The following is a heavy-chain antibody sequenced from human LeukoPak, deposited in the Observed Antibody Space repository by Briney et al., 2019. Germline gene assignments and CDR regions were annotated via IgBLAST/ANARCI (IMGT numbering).Heavy chain of an antibody. CDR2: IYYSGST. J-gene: IGHJ3*02. CDR3: ASSYYYDSSKENAFDI. Sequence: SETLSLTCTVSGGSISSSSYYWGWIRQPPGKGLEWIGSIYYSGSTYYNPSLKSRVTISVDTSKNQFSLKLSSVTAADTAVYYCASSYYYDSSKENAFDIWGQGTMVTVSS. V-gene: IGHV4-39*07. D-gene: IGHD3-22*01. CDR1: GGSISSSSYY.